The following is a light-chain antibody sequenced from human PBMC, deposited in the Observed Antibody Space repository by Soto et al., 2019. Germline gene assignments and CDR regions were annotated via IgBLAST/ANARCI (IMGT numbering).Light chain of an antibody. CDR3: QQYGSSPYT. J-gene: IGKJ2*01. Sequence: EIVLTQSPGTLSLSPGERATLSCRASQSVTSNYLAWYQQKPGQAPRVLIYSASSRATGIPDRFSGSGSGTDFTLTISRLEPEDFAVYYCQQYGSSPYTFGQGTKLEIK. CDR2: SAS. CDR1: QSVTSNY. V-gene: IGKV3-20*01.